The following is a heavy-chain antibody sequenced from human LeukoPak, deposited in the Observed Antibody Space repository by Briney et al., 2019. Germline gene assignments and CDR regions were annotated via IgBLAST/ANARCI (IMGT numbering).Heavy chain of an antibody. D-gene: IGHD6-19*01. CDR3: ARGGAVAGYGMDV. CDR1: GGSISSGSYY. Sequence: PSQTLSLTCTVSGGSISSGSYYWSWIRQPAGKGLEWIGRIYTSGSTNYNPSLKSRVTISVDTPKNQFSLKLSSVTAADTAVYYCARGGAVAGYGMDVWGQGTTVTVSS. V-gene: IGHV4-61*02. J-gene: IGHJ6*02. CDR2: IYTSGST.